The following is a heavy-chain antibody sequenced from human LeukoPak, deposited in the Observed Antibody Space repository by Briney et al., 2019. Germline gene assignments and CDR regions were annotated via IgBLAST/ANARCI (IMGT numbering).Heavy chain of an antibody. V-gene: IGHV3-48*01. Sequence: PGGSLRLSCAASGFTFSSYSMNWVRQAPGKGLEWVSYISSSSSTIYYADSVKGRFTISRDNAKNSLYLQMNSPRAEDTAVYYCARARITIFGVVQASANWFDPWGQETLVTVSS. J-gene: IGHJ5*02. CDR2: ISSSSSTI. D-gene: IGHD3-3*01. CDR1: GFTFSSYS. CDR3: ARARITIFGVVQASANWFDP.